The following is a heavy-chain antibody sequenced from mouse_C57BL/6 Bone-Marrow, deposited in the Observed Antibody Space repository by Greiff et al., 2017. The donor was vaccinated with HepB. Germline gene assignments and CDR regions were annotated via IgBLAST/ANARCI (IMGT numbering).Heavy chain of an antibody. CDR2: IDPNSGGT. V-gene: IGHV1-72*01. CDR1: GYTFTGYW. D-gene: IGHD1-1*01. J-gene: IGHJ4*01. CDR3: ARSGYYYGSSYGYAMDY. Sequence: VQLQQSGAELMKPGASVKLSCKATGYTFTGYWIEWVKQRPGHGLEWIGRIDPNSGGTKYNEKFKSKATLTVDKPSSTAYMQLSSLTSEDSAVYYCARSGYYYGSSYGYAMDYWGQGTSVTVSS.